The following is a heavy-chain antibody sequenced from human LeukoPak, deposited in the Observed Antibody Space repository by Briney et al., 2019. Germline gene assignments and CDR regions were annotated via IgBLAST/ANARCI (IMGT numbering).Heavy chain of an antibody. J-gene: IGHJ6*02. V-gene: IGHV1-18*04. CDR3: ARDLDCSSTSCLYGMDV. CDR1: GYTFTGYY. CDR2: ISAYNGNT. Sequence: ASVKVSCKASGYTFTGYYMHWVRQAPGQGLEWMGWISAYNGNTNYAQKLQGRVTMTTDTSTSTAYMELGSLRSDDTAVYYCARDLDCSSTSCLYGMDVWGQGTTVTVSS. D-gene: IGHD2-2*01.